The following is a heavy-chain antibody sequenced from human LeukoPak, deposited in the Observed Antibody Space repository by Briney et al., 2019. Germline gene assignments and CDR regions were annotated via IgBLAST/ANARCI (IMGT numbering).Heavy chain of an antibody. Sequence: PSETLSLTCTVSGGSISSGEYYWSWIRQPPGKGLEWIGYIYYSGSTYYNPSLKSRVTISVDTSKNQFSLKLSSVTAADTAVYYCARAGAYYYYGMDVWGQGTLVTVSS. J-gene: IGHJ6*02. CDR1: GGSISSGEYY. D-gene: IGHD4-17*01. CDR2: IYYSGST. CDR3: ARAGAYYYYGMDV. V-gene: IGHV4-30-4*01.